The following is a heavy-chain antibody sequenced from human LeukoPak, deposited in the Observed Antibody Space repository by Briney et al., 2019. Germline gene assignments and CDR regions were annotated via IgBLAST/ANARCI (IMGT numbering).Heavy chain of an antibody. V-gene: IGHV3-9*01. J-gene: IGHJ1*01. Sequence: SGGSRRLSCAASGFTFDDSAMHWVRQVPGKGLEWVSGISWNSGIIDYADSVKGRFTISRDNSKNSLYLQMNNLRPDDTAFYYCAKAPPYYSDSSGYFQHWGQGTLVTVSS. CDR3: AKAPPYYSDSSGYFQH. CDR2: ISWNSGII. D-gene: IGHD3-22*01. CDR1: GFTFDDSA.